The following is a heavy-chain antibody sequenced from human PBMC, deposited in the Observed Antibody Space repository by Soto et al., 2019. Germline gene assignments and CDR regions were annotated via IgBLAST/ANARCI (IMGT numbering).Heavy chain of an antibody. V-gene: IGHV1-69*13. CDR1: GGTFSSYA. D-gene: IGHD6-13*01. J-gene: IGHJ5*02. Sequence: SVKVSCKASGGTFSSYAISWVRQAPGQGLEWMGGIIPIFGTANYAQKFRGRVTITADESTSTAYMELSSLRSEDTAVYYCARLPVVAAAVNWFDPWGQGTLVTVSS. CDR3: ARLPVVAAAVNWFDP. CDR2: IIPIFGTA.